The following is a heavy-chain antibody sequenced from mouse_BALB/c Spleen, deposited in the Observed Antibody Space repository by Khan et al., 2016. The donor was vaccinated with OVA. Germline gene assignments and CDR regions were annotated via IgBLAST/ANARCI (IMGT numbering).Heavy chain of an antibody. CDR1: GFSLANYS. CDR3: ARRGYDYGRGALVAY. CDR2: IWSAGST. Sequence: QVQLKESGPGLVQPSQSLSITCTVSGFSLANYSVHWVRQSPGKGLEWLGVIWSAGSTDYNAAFMSRLTINKDNSRSHVFFKMNSLQPNDTAIYYCARRGYDYGRGALVAYWGQGTLVTVSA. V-gene: IGHV2-2*02. J-gene: IGHJ3*01. D-gene: IGHD2-4*01.